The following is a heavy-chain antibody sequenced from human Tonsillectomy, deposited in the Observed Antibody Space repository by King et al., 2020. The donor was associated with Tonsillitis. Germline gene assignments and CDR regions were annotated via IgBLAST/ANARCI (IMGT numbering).Heavy chain of an antibody. V-gene: IGHV3-74*01. J-gene: IGHJ4*02. CDR2: INSDGSYT. Sequence: VQMVESGGGLVQPGGSLRLSCAASGFTFSRYWMHWVRQAPGKGLVWVSRINSDGSYTNYADSVEGRFTISRDNAKNTLYLQMNSLRAEDTAVYYCASTHYYGSESFDYWGQGTLVTVSA. CDR3: ASTHYYGSESFDY. D-gene: IGHD3-10*01. CDR1: GFTFSRYW.